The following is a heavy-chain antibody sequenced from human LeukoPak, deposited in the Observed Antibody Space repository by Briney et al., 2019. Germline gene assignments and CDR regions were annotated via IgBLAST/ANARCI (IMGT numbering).Heavy chain of an antibody. V-gene: IGHV3-7*01. D-gene: IGHD3-10*01. J-gene: IGHJ6*02. CDR1: GFNVSKSY. CDR2: INQDGSDK. CDR3: AWYGVTHGLDV. Sequence: GGSLRLSCAASGFNVSKSYLSWVRQAPGKGLEWVANINQDGSDKYYVDSVMGRFTISKDNAKNSVYLQMNSLRPEDTAIYYCAWYGVTHGLDVWGQGTTVTVSS.